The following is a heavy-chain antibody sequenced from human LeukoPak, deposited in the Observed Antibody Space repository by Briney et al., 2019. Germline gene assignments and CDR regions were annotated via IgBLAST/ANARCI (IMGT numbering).Heavy chain of an antibody. V-gene: IGHV3-30*02. CDR1: GFTFSSYG. CDR3: AKDEAMYSSGPLEY. CDR2: IWYDGSNK. Sequence: PGGSLRLSCAASGFTFSSYGMHWVRQAPGKGLEWVAVIWYDGSNKYYGDSVRGRFTISRDTSKNTLYLQMDSLRGEDTAVYYCAKDEAMYSSGPLEYWGQGTLVTVSS. J-gene: IGHJ4*02. D-gene: IGHD6-25*01.